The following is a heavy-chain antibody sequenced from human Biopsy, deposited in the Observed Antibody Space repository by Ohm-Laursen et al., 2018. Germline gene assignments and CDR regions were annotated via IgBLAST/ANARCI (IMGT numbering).Heavy chain of an antibody. CDR2: IFYDGSNT. J-gene: IGHJ4*02. Sequence: SLRLSCSASGFTFNNYGMQWVRQAPGKGLEWVAFIFYDGSNTYYADSVMGRFTISRDNSRDTLYLQMSSLRAEDTAVYYCAKDLRNNNWGVENWGQGTLVTVSS. CDR3: AKDLRNNNWGVEN. D-gene: IGHD7-27*01. CDR1: GFTFNNYG. V-gene: IGHV3-30*18.